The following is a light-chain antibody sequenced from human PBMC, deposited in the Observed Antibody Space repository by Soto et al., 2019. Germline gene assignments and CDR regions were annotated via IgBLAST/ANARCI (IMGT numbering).Light chain of an antibody. J-gene: IGKJ1*01. V-gene: IGKV3-15*01. CDR2: GAS. CDR3: QQCNIWPPGT. CDR1: QSVSTN. Sequence: EIVMTQSPATLSVSPGEIATLSCRASQSVSTNLAWYQQKPGQAPRLLIYGASTRATGIPARFSGSVSGTECTLHDRSLQAEYFAVYYCQQCNIWPPGTFGQGTKVEI.